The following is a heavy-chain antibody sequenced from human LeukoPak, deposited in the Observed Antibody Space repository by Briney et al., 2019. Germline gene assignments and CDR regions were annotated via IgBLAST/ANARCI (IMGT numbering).Heavy chain of an antibody. CDR1: GGSFSGYY. Sequence: PSETLSLTCAVYGGSFSGYYWSWIRQPPGKGLEWIGEINHSGSTNYNPSLKSRVTISVDTSKNQFSLKLSSVTAADTAVYYCAREGGYSSGWYYYFDYWGQGTLVTVSS. CDR2: INHSGST. V-gene: IGHV4-34*01. CDR3: AREGGYSSGWYYYFDY. J-gene: IGHJ4*02. D-gene: IGHD6-19*01.